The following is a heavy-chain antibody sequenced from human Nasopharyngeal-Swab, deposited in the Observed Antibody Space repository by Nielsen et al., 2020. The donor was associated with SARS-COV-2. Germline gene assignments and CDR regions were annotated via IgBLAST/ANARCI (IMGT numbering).Heavy chain of an antibody. Sequence: SETLSLTCAVYGGSFSVYYWTWIRQSPGKGLEWIGEINQSGSTKYNPSLKGRLTISVEVSKNQFSLRLTSLTAADTAVYYCARGKWVRSPPDHFYYGMDVWGQGTTVTVSS. CDR2: INQSGST. CDR3: ARGKWVRSPPDHFYYGMDV. V-gene: IGHV4-34*01. J-gene: IGHJ6*02. CDR1: GGSFSVYY. D-gene: IGHD5-12*01.